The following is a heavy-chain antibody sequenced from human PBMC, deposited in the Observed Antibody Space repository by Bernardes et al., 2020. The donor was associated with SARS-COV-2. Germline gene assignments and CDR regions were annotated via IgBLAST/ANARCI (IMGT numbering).Heavy chain of an antibody. CDR1: GFNFSRYA. Sequence: GGCLSLSCAASGFNFSRYAMNWVRPAPGKGLQWVSSITASTTYIQYTDSVEGRFTVSRDNAKNSLYLEMTSLRAEDTAIYYCARILRDNGFGSGYYDLWGRGTLVTVSS. J-gene: IGHJ2*01. V-gene: IGHV3-21*01. D-gene: IGHD4-17*01. CDR2: ITASTTYI. CDR3: ARILRDNGFGSGYYDL.